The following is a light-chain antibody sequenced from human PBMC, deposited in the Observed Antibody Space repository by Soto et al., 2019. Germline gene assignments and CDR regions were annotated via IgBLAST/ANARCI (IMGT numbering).Light chain of an antibody. CDR2: GAS. J-gene: IGKJ5*01. Sequence: EIVLTQSPGTLSFSPGERATLSCRASPSVSGSNLAWYQQKPGQAPRLLIYGASSRATGIPDRFSGSGSGTDFTLTISRLEPEDFAVYYCQQYGSSPITFGQGTQLEIK. CDR1: PSVSGSN. CDR3: QQYGSSPIT. V-gene: IGKV3-20*01.